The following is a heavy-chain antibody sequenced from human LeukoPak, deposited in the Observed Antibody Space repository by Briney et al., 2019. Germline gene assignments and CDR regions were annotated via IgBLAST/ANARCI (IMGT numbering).Heavy chain of an antibody. CDR3: ARDGPELWFGPN. CDR2: IYSSGST. Sequence: GGSLRLSCAASGFTVSSNYMSWVRQAPGKGLEWVSVIYSSGSTYYADSVKGRFTISRDNSKNTLYLQMNSLRAEDTAVYYCARDGPELWFGPNWGQGTLVTVSS. CDR1: GFTVSSNY. V-gene: IGHV3-66*01. D-gene: IGHD3-10*01. J-gene: IGHJ4*02.